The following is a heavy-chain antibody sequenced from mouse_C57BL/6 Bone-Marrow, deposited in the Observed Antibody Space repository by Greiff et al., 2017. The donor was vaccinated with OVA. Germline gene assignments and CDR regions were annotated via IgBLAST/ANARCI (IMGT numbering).Heavy chain of an antibody. Sequence: DVMLVESGGGLVQPGGSLSLSCAASGFTFTDYYMSWVRQPPGKALEWLGFIRNKANGYTTEYSASVKGRLTISRDNSQSILYLQMNALRAEDSATYYCARYTHLTFDYWGQGTTLTVSS. CDR3: ARYTHLTFDY. V-gene: IGHV7-3*01. D-gene: IGHD4-1*01. J-gene: IGHJ2*01. CDR2: IRNKANGYTT. CDR1: GFTFTDYY.